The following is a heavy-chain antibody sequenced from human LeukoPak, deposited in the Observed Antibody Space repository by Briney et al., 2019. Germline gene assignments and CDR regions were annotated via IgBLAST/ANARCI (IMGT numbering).Heavy chain of an antibody. J-gene: IGHJ4*02. CDR1: GASVNSGRFY. D-gene: IGHD5-24*01. V-gene: IGHV4-61*01. CDR2: VYSSGKT. CDR3: SRVDVAATIFFDY. Sequence: PSETLSLTCSVSGASVNSGRFYWTWIRQSPGKGLEWLGFVYSSGKTDYNPSLKSRLTMSTDASQNRFSLTLTSVTRADTTIYYCSRVDVAATIFFDYWGQGALVTVSA.